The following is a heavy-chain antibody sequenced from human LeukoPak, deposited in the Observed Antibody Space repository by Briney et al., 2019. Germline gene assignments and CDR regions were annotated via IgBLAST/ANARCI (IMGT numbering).Heavy chain of an antibody. CDR3: ARNGKQQYGGDWFDP. CDR2: ISGSGGST. Sequence: GGSLRLSCAASGFTFSSYAMSWVRQAPGKGLEWVSAISGSGGSTYYADSVKGRFTISRDNSKNTLYLQMNSLRAEDTAVYYCARNGKQQYGGDWFDPWGQGTLVTVSS. CDR1: GFTFSSYA. J-gene: IGHJ5*02. V-gene: IGHV3-23*01. D-gene: IGHD6-13*01.